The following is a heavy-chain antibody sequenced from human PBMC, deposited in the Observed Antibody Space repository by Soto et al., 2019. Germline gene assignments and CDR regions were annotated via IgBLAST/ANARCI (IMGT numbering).Heavy chain of an antibody. CDR3: ARDKIDTTGNAFDI. Sequence: GGSLRLSCAASGFTFSSYSMNWVRQAPGKGLEWVSSISSSSSCIYYADSVKGRFTISRDNAKNSLYLQMNSLRAEDTAVYYCARDKIDTTGNAFDIWGQGTMVTV. D-gene: IGHD1-1*01. V-gene: IGHV3-21*01. CDR2: ISSSSSCI. CDR1: GFTFSSYS. J-gene: IGHJ3*02.